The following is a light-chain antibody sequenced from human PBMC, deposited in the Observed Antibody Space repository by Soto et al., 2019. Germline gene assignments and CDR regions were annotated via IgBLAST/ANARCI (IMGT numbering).Light chain of an antibody. CDR3: QSSDSRLSGSGV. V-gene: IGLV1-40*01. J-gene: IGLJ2*01. CDR2: TNT. CDR1: GSNIGAGYD. Sequence: QSVLTQPPSVSGAPGQRVTISCTGSGSNIGAGYDVHWYQQLPGTAPKLLIHTNTNRPSGVPDRFSGSKSGISASLAITGLQAEDEADYYCQSSDSRLSGSGVFGGGTQLTVL.